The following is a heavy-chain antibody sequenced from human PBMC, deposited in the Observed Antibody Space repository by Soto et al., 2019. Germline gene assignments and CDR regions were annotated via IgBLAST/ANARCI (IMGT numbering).Heavy chain of an antibody. CDR1: GLTVRGKKY. V-gene: IGHV3-53*01. D-gene: IGHD1-1*01. CDR2: LYDVDGT. J-gene: IGHJ3*02. Sequence: DVQLVASGGGLIQPGGSLRLSCAALGLTVRGKKYITWVRQAPGKGLEWVSALYDVDGTYYADSAKGRFTISRDNSNNIIYLPMNSLGPDDTAVYYCASWLEREHAYDIWGLGTMVPVSS. CDR3: ASWLEREHAYDI.